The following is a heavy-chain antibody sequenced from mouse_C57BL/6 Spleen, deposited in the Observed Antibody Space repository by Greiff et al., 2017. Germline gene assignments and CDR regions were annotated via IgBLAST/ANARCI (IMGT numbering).Heavy chain of an antibody. D-gene: IGHD4-1*01. V-gene: IGHV1-55*01. Sequence: VKLQQPGAELVKPGASVKMSCKASGYTFTSYWITWVKQRPGQGLEWIGDIYPGSGSTNYNEKFKSKATLTVDTSSSTAYMQLSSLTSEDSAVYCCARRTGTAYWYFDVWGTGTTVTVSS. CDR2: IYPGSGST. J-gene: IGHJ1*03. CDR1: GYTFTSYW. CDR3: ARRTGTAYWYFDV.